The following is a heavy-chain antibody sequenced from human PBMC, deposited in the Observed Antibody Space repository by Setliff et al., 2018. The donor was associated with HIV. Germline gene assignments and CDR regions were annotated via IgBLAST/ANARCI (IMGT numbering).Heavy chain of an antibody. V-gene: IGHV4-34*01. J-gene: IGHJ3*02. CDR2: INHSGVT. CDR3: ARVALSVTRTSRRAFDI. D-gene: IGHD2-8*01. Sequence: PSETLSLTCAVYVGSFSNYFWTWTRQTPGKGLEWIGEINHSGVTSYNPSLKSRVTISLDTSKNHFSLKLTSVTAADTAVYYCARVALSVTRTSRRAFDIWGPGTMVTVSS. CDR1: VGSFSNYF.